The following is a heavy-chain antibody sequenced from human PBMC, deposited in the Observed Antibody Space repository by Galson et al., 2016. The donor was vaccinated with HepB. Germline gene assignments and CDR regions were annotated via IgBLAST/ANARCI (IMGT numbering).Heavy chain of an antibody. CDR1: GFTFSSYG. CDR2: ILYDGTTK. J-gene: IGHJ4*02. D-gene: IGHD4-17*01. CDR3: ARDKGSGYGDFPFDY. V-gene: IGHV3-30*03. Sequence: SLRLSCAASGFTFSSYGMHWVRQAPGKGLEWVAVILYDGTTKYYADSVKGRFTISRDNSKNTLYLQMNSLRAEDTAVYYCARDKGSGYGDFPFDYWGQGTLVTVSS.